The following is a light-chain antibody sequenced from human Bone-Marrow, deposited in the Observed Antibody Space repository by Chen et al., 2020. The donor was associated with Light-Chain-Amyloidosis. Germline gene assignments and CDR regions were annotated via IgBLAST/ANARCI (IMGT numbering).Light chain of an antibody. CDR2: EAS. V-gene: IGKV3-11*01. CDR1: QSVSSY. J-gene: IGKJ5*01. CDR3: QQRSNGIT. Sequence: EIVLTQSPATLSLSPGERATLSCRASQSVSSYLAWYQQQPGQAPRLLIYEASTRATGLPARFSGSEYGTDFTLTISCLEPEDFAVYYCQQRSNGITFGQGTRLEIK.